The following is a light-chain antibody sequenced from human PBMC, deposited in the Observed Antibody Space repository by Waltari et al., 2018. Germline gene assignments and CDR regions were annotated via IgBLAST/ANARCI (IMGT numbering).Light chain of an antibody. CDR1: QSLLHSNGYNY. CDR2: LGS. V-gene: IGKV2-28*01. Sequence: DIVMTQSPLSLPVTPGEPASISCRSSQSLLHSNGYNYLDWYLQKPGQSPQLLIYLGSNRASGVPDRFSGSGSGTDFTLKISRVEAEDVGVYYCMQALQTHFTFGTGTKVDIK. J-gene: IGKJ3*01. CDR3: MQALQTHFT.